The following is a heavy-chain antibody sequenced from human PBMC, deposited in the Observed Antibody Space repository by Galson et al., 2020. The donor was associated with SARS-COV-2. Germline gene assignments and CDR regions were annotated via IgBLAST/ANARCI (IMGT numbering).Heavy chain of an antibody. V-gene: IGHV1-18*01. CDR1: GYTFTSYG. CDR3: ARDPGVVPAAMGYYYCMDV. D-gene: IGHD2-2*01. Sequence: ASVKVSCKASGYTFTSYGISWVRQAPGQGLEWMGWISAYNGNTNYAQKLQGRVTMTTDTPTSTAYMELRSLRSDDTAVYYCARDPGVVPAAMGYYYCMDVWGKGTTVTVSS. J-gene: IGHJ6*03. CDR2: ISAYNGNT.